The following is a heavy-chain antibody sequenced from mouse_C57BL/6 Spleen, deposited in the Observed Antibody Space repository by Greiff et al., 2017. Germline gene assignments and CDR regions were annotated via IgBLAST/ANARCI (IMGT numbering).Heavy chain of an antibody. J-gene: IGHJ3*01. D-gene: IGHD2-3*01. CDR2: IYPGSGST. CDR3: ARYDGYYSWFAY. Sequence: QVQLQQPGAELVKPGASVKMSCKASGYTFTSYWITWVKQRPGQGLEWIGDIYPGSGSTNYNEKFKSKATLTVDTSSSTAYMQLSSLTSEDSAVXYCARYDGYYSWFAYWGQGTLVTVSA. CDR1: GYTFTSYW. V-gene: IGHV1-55*01.